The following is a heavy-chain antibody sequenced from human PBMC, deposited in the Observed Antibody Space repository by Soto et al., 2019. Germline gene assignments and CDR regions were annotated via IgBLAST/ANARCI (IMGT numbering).Heavy chain of an antibody. Sequence: PGESLKISCKGSGYSFTSYWISWVRQMPGKGLEWMGRIDPSDSYTNYSPSFQGHVTISADKSISTAYLQWGSLKASDTAMYYCARHVAYYYGSGSYYSIWGQGTMVTVSS. D-gene: IGHD3-10*01. CDR3: ARHVAYYYGSGSYYSI. J-gene: IGHJ3*02. CDR1: GYSFTSYW. CDR2: IDPSDSYT. V-gene: IGHV5-10-1*01.